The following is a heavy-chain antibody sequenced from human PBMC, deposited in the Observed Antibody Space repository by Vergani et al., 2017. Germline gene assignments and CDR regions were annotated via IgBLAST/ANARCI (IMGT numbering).Heavy chain of an antibody. J-gene: IGHJ4*02. CDR2: MNTNSGNT. CDR3: ARGRNIAARPFYY. Sequence: QVQLVQSGAEVKKPGASVKVSCKASGYTFTSYDINWVRQATGQGLEWMGCMNTNSGNTGYAQKFQGRVTMTRNTSISTTYMELSSLRCEDTAVYYCARGRNIAARPFYYWGQGTLVTVSS. D-gene: IGHD6-6*01. V-gene: IGHV1-8*01. CDR1: GYTFTSYD.